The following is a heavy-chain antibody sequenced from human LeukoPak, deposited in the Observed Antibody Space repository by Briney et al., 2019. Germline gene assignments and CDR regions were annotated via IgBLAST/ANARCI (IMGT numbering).Heavy chain of an antibody. CDR1: GFTVSSNY. CDR2: IYSGGST. CDR3: ARGIRGYSYALDY. D-gene: IGHD5-18*01. Sequence: GGSPRLSCAASGFTVSSNYMSWVRQAPGKGLEWVSVIYSGGSTYYADSVKGRFAISRDNSKNTLYLQMNSLRAEDTAVYYCARGIRGYSYALDYWGQGTLVTVSS. J-gene: IGHJ4*02. V-gene: IGHV3-53*01.